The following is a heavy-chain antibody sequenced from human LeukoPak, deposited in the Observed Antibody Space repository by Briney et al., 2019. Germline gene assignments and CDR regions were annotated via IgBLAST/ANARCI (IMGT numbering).Heavy chain of an antibody. CDR3: ARGGEAYFDFWSGYDSIDY. V-gene: IGHV1-2*02. J-gene: IGHJ4*02. Sequence: ASVKVSCKASGYTFTGYYMHWARQAPGQGLEWMGWINPNSGGTNYAQKFQGRVTMTRDTSTSTAYMELSRLRSNDTSVYYCARGGEAYFDFWSGYDSIDYWGQGTLVTVSS. CDR1: GYTFTGYY. CDR2: INPNSGGT. D-gene: IGHD3-3*01.